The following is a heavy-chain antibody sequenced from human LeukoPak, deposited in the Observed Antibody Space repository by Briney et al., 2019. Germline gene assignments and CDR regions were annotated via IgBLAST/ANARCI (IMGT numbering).Heavy chain of an antibody. CDR3: AHLGCSSTSCSTPFDY. CDR1: GGSFSGYY. J-gene: IGHJ4*02. D-gene: IGHD2-2*02. V-gene: IGHV4-34*01. CDR2: INHSGST. Sequence: SETLSLTCAVYGGSFSGYYWSWIRQPPGKGLEWIGEINHSGSTNYNPSLKSRVTISVDTSKNQFSLKLSSVTAADTAVYYCAHLGCSSTSCSTPFDYWGQGTLVTVSS.